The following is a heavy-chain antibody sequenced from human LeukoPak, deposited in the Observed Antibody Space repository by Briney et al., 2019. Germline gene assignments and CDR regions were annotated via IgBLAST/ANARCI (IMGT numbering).Heavy chain of an antibody. CDR3: AYNWNDDYFDY. J-gene: IGHJ4*02. V-gene: IGHV1-69*02. Sequence: SVKVSCKASGGTFSSYTISWVRQAPGQGLEWMGRTIPILGIANYAQKFQGRVTITADKSTSTAYMELSSLRSEDTAVYYCAYNWNDDYFDYWGQGTLVTVSS. CDR1: GGTFSSYT. D-gene: IGHD1-20*01. CDR2: TIPILGIA.